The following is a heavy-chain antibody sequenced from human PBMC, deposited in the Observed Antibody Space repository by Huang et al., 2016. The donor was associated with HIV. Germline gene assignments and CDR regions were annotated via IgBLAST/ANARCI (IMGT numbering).Heavy chain of an antibody. D-gene: IGHD5-18*01. CDR1: GYGFSSYW. J-gene: IGHJ4*02. CDR2: IYPRDSET. Sequence: EVLLVQSGAELKEPGESLKISCKASGYGFSSYWIGWVRQKAGKGLEWMGIIYPRDSETKYSPSCDGQVTISADKSTRTAYLQWESLKAPDTAIYFCARQVDGFRSHFDFWGQGTLVSVSS. CDR3: ARQVDGFRSHFDF. V-gene: IGHV5-51*01.